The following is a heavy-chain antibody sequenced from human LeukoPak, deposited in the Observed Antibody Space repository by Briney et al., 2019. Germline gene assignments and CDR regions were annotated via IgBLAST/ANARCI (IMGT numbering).Heavy chain of an antibody. V-gene: IGHV1-69*02. CDR3: ARGLRYCSSTSCYGIDY. J-gene: IGHJ4*02. CDR2: IIPILGIA. Sequence: SVKVSCKASGGTFSSYTISWVRQAPGQGLEWMGRIIPILGIANYAQKVQGRVTITAAKSTSTAYMELSSLRSEDTVVFHCARGLRYCSSTSCYGIDYWGQGTLVTVSS. CDR1: GGTFSSYT. D-gene: IGHD2-2*01.